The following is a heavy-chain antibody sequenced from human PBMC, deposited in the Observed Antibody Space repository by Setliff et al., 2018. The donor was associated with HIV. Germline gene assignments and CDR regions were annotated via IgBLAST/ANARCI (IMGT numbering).Heavy chain of an antibody. D-gene: IGHD1-26*01. J-gene: IGHJ4*02. V-gene: IGHV3-23*01. CDR1: GFTFSIYA. CDR3: VRDYMWAFDY. CDR2: ISGSGGTT. Sequence: PGGSLRLSCAASGFTFSIYAMSWVRQAPGKGLEWFSGISGSGGTTNYADSVKGRFTISRDNSKNTLYLQMNSLRAEDTAVYYCVRDYMWAFDYWGQGTLVTVSS.